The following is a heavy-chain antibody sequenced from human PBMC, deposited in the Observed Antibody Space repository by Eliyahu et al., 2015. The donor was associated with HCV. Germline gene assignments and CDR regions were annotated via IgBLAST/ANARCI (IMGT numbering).Heavy chain of an antibody. CDR2: IRSKANSYAT. CDR1: GFXFSGXA. Sequence: EVQLVESGGGLVQPGGSLXLSCAASGFXFSGXAMHWVRQASGKGXEWVGRIRSKANSYATAYAASVKGRFTISRDDSKNTAYLQMNSLKTEDTAVYYCTTQSLGGMDVWGQGTTVTVSS. V-gene: IGHV3-73*01. J-gene: IGHJ6*02. CDR3: TTQSLGGMDV.